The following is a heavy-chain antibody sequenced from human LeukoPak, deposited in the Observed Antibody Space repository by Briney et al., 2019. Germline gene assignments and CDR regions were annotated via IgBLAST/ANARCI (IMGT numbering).Heavy chain of an antibody. CDR2: ISSSSSYI. Sequence: GGSLRLSCAASGFTFSSYSMNWVRQAPGKGLEWVSSISSSSSYIYYADSVKGRFTISRDNAKNSLYLQMNSLRAEDTAVYYCAREKIISSGWNNWGQGTLVTASS. CDR1: GFTFSSYS. D-gene: IGHD6-19*01. J-gene: IGHJ4*02. V-gene: IGHV3-21*01. CDR3: AREKIISSGWNN.